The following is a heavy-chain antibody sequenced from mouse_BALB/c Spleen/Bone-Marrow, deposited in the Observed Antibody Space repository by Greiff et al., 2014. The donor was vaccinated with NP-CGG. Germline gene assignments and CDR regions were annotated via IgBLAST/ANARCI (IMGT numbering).Heavy chain of an antibody. J-gene: IGHJ4*01. D-gene: IGHD2-3*01. V-gene: IGHV1-85*01. Sequence: QVQLQQSGAELVKPGASVKLSCKASGYTFTSYDINWVRQRPEQGLEWIGWICPGDNSTKYNEKFKGKATLTTDKSSSTAYMQLSRLTSEDSAVYFCAHDGLLPGMDYWGQGTSVTVSS. CDR3: AHDGLLPGMDY. CDR2: ICPGDNST. CDR1: GYTFTSYD.